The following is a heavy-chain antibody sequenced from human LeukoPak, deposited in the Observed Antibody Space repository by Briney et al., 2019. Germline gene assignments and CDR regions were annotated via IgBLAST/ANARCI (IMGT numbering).Heavy chain of an antibody. CDR3: ATVVPETSTLYY. CDR1: GFRFSNRF. Sequence: GGSLEPSWACSGFRFSNRFKCWIRQAPGKGLEWVGRTRNKANSYTTEYAASVKGRFTISRDDAKNSLYLQMNSLKTEDTAVYHCATVVPETSTLYYRGQGTLVTVSS. V-gene: IGHV3-72*01. J-gene: IGHJ4*02. D-gene: IGHD2-8*01. CDR2: TRNKANSYTT.